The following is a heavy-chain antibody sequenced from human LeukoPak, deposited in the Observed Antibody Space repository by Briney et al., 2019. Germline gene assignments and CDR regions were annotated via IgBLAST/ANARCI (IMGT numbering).Heavy chain of an antibody. V-gene: IGHV3-11*01. J-gene: IGHJ6*02. Sequence: GGSLRLSCAASGFTFSDYYMSWIRQAPGKGLEWVSYISSSGSTIYYTDSVKGRFTISRDNAKNSLYLQMNSLRVEDTAVYYCARDEYGSGSYPLYYGMDVWGQGTTVTVSS. CDR3: ARDEYGSGSYPLYYGMDV. CDR2: ISSSGSTI. D-gene: IGHD3-10*01. CDR1: GFTFSDYY.